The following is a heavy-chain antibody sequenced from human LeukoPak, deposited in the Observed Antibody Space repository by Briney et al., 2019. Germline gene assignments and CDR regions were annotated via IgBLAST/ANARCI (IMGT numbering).Heavy chain of an antibody. CDR2: MSPNSGGT. V-gene: IGHV1-8*01. D-gene: IGHD7-27*01. J-gene: IGHJ4*02. Sequence: VASVKVSCTASGYTFTSYDFNWVRQAPGQRPEWMGWMSPNSGGTGYAQKFQDRVTMTRNTSISTAYMELSSLRSDDTAVYYCARGPPNWGYDYWGPGTLVTVSS. CDR3: ARGPPNWGYDY. CDR1: GYTFTSYD.